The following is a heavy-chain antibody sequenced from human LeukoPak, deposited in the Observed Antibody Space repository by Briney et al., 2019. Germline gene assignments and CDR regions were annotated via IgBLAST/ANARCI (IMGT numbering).Heavy chain of an antibody. CDR1: GFTFSSYG. CDR2: ISGSGGST. Sequence: QSGGSLRLSCAASGFTFSSYGMSWVRQAPGKGLEWVSAISGSGGSTYYADSVKGRFTISRDNSKNTLYLQMNSLRAEDTAVYYCAKDSSSWYYFDYWGQGTLVTVSS. CDR3: AKDSSSWYYFDY. V-gene: IGHV3-23*01. D-gene: IGHD6-13*01. J-gene: IGHJ4*02.